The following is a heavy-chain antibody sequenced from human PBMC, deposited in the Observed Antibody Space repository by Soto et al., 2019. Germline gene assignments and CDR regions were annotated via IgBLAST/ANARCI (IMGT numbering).Heavy chain of an antibody. CDR3: APHVSCSGGSCQYDAFAI. CDR1: GFTVSSHA. V-gene: IGHV3-23*01. Sequence: EVQVLESGGGLVQPGGSRRLSCEGSGFTVSSHAMTWIRQAPGKGPEWVSTVTADGGTYYADSVKGRFAMSRDTSENTLYLQMTSLGAEDTAAYYCAPHVSCSGGSCQYDAFAIRGQGTMVTVSS. D-gene: IGHD2-15*01. J-gene: IGHJ3*02. CDR2: VTADGGT.